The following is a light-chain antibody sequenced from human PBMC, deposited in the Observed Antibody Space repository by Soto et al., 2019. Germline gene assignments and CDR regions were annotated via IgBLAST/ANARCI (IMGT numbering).Light chain of an antibody. Sequence: EIVLTQSPGTLSLSPGERATLSCRASQSVTNNYLAWYQQKPGQAPRLLIYVASSRAAGIPDRFSGSGSGTDFTLTISRLEPEDFAVYYCQQYVAPPPYTFSQGTKLEIK. CDR1: QSVTNNY. CDR2: VAS. J-gene: IGKJ2*01. V-gene: IGKV3-20*01. CDR3: QQYVAPPPYT.